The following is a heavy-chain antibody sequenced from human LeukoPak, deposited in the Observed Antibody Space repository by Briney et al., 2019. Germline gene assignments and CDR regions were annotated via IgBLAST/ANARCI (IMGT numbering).Heavy chain of an antibody. D-gene: IGHD3-9*01. CDR1: GGSFSDYY. V-gene: IGHV4-59*12. Sequence: SETLSLTCAVYGGSFSDYYWSWIRQPPGKGLEWIGYIYYSGSTNYNPSLKSRVTISVDTSKNQFSLKLSSVTAADTAVYYCARLVRYIGYYYYYYMDVWGKGTTVTISS. CDR3: ARLVRYIGYYYYYYMDV. CDR2: IYYSGST. J-gene: IGHJ6*03.